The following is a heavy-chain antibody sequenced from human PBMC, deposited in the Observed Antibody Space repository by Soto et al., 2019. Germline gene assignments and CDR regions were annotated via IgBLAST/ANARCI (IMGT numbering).Heavy chain of an antibody. D-gene: IGHD2-21*01. Sequence: SDTLSLTCNVSGGSLSTSRSYWAWIRQPPGKGLEWLANIFYSGSTYYNPSLASRVTVSVDTSKNEFSLKLRSVTAADTAVYYCARQPTTGDTDLWFNPWGQGTLVNVSS. CDR1: GGSLSTSRSY. J-gene: IGHJ5*02. CDR3: ARQPTTGDTDLWFNP. V-gene: IGHV4-39*01. CDR2: IFYSGST.